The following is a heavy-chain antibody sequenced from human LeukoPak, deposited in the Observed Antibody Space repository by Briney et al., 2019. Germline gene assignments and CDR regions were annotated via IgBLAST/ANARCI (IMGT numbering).Heavy chain of an antibody. J-gene: IGHJ3*02. CDR1: GFIFSDYY. V-gene: IGHV3-72*01. CDR3: VRGYNSFDI. CDR2: TRNKANRYTT. Sequence: PGGSLRLSCAASGFIFSDYYMDWVRQSPMKGPEWVGRTRNKANRYTTEYAAAVKGRFTVSRDESKSLLYLQMNSLNTEDTAMYYCVRGYNSFDIWGRGTMVTVSS. D-gene: IGHD5-24*01.